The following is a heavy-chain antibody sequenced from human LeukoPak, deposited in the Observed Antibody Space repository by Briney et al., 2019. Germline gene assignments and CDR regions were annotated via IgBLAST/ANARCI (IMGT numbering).Heavy chain of an antibody. V-gene: IGHV3-74*01. CDR1: GFTFSSYW. CDR2: INSDGSST. CDR3: ARVRYSSGWYYFDY. Sequence: GGSLRLSCAASGFTFSSYWMHWGRQAPGKGLVWVSRINSDGSSTSYADSVKGRFTISRDNAKNTLYLQMNSLRAEDTAVYYCARVRYSSGWYYFDYWGRGTLVTVSS. D-gene: IGHD6-19*01. J-gene: IGHJ4*02.